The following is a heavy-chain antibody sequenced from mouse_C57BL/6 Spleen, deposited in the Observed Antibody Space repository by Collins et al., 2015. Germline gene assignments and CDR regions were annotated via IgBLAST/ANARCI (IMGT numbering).Heavy chain of an antibody. D-gene: IGHD2-10*01. CDR3: ARRARAYYGNYDAMDY. Sequence: QVTLKESGPGILQPSQTLSLTCSFSGFSLSTSGMGVSWIRQPSGKGLEWLAHIYWDDDKRYNPSLKSRLTISKDTSRNQVFLKITSVDTADTATYYCARRARAYYGNYDAMDYWGQGTSVTVSS. J-gene: IGHJ4*01. CDR1: GFSLSTSGMG. V-gene: IGHV8-12*01. CDR2: IYWDDDK.